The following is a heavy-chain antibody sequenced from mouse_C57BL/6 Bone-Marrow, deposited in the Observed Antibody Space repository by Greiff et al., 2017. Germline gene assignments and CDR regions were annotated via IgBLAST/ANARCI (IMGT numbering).Heavy chain of an antibody. Sequence: QVQLQQPGAELVKPGASVKMSCKASGYTFTSYWITWVKQRPGQGLEWIGDIYPGSGSTNYTEKFKSKATLTVDTSSSTAYMQLSSLTSEDAAVYYCARYNFAWFAYWGQGTLVTVSA. J-gene: IGHJ3*01. D-gene: IGHD1-3*01. V-gene: IGHV1-55*01. CDR1: GYTFTSYW. CDR3: ARYNFAWFAY. CDR2: IYPGSGST.